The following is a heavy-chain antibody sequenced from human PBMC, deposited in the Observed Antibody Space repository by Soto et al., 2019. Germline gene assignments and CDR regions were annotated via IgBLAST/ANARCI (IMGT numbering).Heavy chain of an antibody. CDR1: GGSISSYY. V-gene: IGHV4-59*01. CDR2: IYYSGST. Sequence: SETLSLTCTVSGGSISSYYWSWIRQPPGKGLEWIGYIYYSGSTNYNPSLKSRVTISVDTSKNQFSLKLSSVTAADTAVYYCARATYDILTGPYPVYYFDYWGQGTLVTVSS. D-gene: IGHD3-9*01. CDR3: ARATYDILTGPYPVYYFDY. J-gene: IGHJ4*02.